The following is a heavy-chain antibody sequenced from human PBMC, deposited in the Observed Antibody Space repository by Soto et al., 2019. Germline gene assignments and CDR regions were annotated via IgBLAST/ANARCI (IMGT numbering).Heavy chain of an antibody. CDR1: GGSISSSSYY. V-gene: IGHV4-39*01. Sequence: LSLTCTVSGGSISSSSYYWGWIRQPPGKGLEWIGSIYYSGSTYYNPSLKSRVTISVDTSKNQFSLKLSSVTAADTAVYYCVRHYSSFSFLFDYWGQGTLVTVSS. CDR2: IYYSGST. CDR3: VRHYSSFSFLFDY. D-gene: IGHD6-6*01. J-gene: IGHJ4*02.